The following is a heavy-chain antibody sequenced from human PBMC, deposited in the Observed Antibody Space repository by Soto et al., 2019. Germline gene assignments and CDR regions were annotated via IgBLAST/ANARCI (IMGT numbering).Heavy chain of an antibody. V-gene: IGHV4-34*01. CDR3: ARGPAGRNYFSYYYYYYMDV. CDR2: INHSGST. Sequence: SETLSLTCAVYGGSFSGYYWSWIRQPPGKGLEWIGEINHSGSTNYNPSLKSRVTISVDTSKNQFSLKLSSVTAADTAVYYCARGPAGRNYFSYYYYYYMDVWGKGTTVTVSS. J-gene: IGHJ6*03. D-gene: IGHD4-4*01. CDR1: GGSFSGYY.